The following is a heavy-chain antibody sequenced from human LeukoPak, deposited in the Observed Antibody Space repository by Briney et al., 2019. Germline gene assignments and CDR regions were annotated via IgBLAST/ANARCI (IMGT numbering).Heavy chain of an antibody. CDR3: AKMTTVTTKRFDY. V-gene: IGHV3-23*01. Sequence: GGSLRLSCAASGFTFSSYAMSWVRQAPVKGLEWVSAISGSGGSTYYADSVKGRFTISRDNSKNTLYLQMNSLRAEDTAVYYCAKMTTVTTKRFDYWGQGTLVTVSS. CDR1: GFTFSSYA. J-gene: IGHJ4*02. D-gene: IGHD4-17*01. CDR2: ISGSGGST.